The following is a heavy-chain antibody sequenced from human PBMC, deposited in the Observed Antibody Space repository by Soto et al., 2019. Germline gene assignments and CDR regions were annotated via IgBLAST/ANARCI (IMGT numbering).Heavy chain of an antibody. CDR2: TSYDGSDK. J-gene: IGHJ1*01. V-gene: IGHV3-30*19. CDR1: GFTFRSYV. Sequence: ESGGGVVQPGTSLRVSCVGSGFTFRSYVIHWVRQAPGKGLEWVALTSYDGSDKYYADSVRGRFTISRDNSRNTVDLQMDGLRLEDTALYYCARWGTTGGLDVWGQGTLVSVSS. D-gene: IGHD3-16*01. CDR3: ARWGTTGGLDV.